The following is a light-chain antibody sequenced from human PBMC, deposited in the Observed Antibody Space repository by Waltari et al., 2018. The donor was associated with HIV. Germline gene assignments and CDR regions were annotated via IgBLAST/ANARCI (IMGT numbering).Light chain of an antibody. J-gene: IGLJ2*01. CDR3: QAWDSITAV. CDR1: KLGDKY. V-gene: IGLV3-1*01. Sequence: SYELTQPPSVSVSPGQTASITCSGDKLGDKYACWYQQKPGQSPWLCIYQESKRPSGIPELLSGSNSGNTATLTISGTQAMDEADYYCQAWDSITAVFGGGTKLTVL. CDR2: QES.